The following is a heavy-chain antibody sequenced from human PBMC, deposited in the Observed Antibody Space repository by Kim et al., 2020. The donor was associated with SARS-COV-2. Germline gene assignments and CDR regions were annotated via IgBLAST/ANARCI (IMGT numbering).Heavy chain of an antibody. CDR2: ISFDGDNN. CDR1: GFTFSGYA. J-gene: IGHJ4*02. Sequence: GGSLRLSCGASGFTFSGYAMHWVRQAPGKGLEWMSLISFDGDNNYYADSVKGRFTISRDNSKNTVYLEMISLRAEDTAGYYCVRDRSGETGVFDYWGQGT. V-gene: IGHV3-30-3*01. CDR3: VRDRSGETGVFDY. D-gene: IGHD6-19*01.